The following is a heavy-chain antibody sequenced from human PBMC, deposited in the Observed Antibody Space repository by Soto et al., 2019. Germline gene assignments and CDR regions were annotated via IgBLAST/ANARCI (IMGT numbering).Heavy chain of an antibody. J-gene: IGHJ4*02. V-gene: IGHV1-24*01. Sequence: QVQVVQSGAEVKKPGASVKVSCKVSGYTLSEFSMHWVRQAPGKGLEWMGGSDPEDGETIYAQKIQGRVTMTEDTSTDTTYMELTSLRSEDTAVYHCVAYCISTSCYGSFFDSWGQGTLVAVSS. CDR2: SDPEDGET. CDR3: VAYCISTSCYGSFFDS. D-gene: IGHD2-2*01. CDR1: GYTLSEFS.